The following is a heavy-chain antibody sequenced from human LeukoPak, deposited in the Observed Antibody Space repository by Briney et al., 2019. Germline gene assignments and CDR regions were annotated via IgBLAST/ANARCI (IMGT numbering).Heavy chain of an antibody. Sequence: GGSLRLSCAASGSTFSDYYMSWIRQAPGKGLEWVSYISSSGSTIYYADSVKGRFTISRDDAKNSLYLQMNSLRAEDTAVYYCARADYGDYVDDAFDIWGQGTMVTVSS. CDR3: ARADYGDYVDDAFDI. D-gene: IGHD4-17*01. CDR1: GSTFSDYY. CDR2: ISSSGSTI. J-gene: IGHJ3*02. V-gene: IGHV3-11*01.